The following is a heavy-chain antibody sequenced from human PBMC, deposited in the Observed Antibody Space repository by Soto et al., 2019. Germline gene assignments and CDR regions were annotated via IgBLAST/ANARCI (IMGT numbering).Heavy chain of an antibody. CDR3: AKDEGLGYCSSTCCYSFDY. J-gene: IGHJ4*02. V-gene: IGHV3-30*18. CDR1: GFTFSSYG. CDR2: ISYDGSNK. D-gene: IGHD2-2*01. Sequence: QVQLVESGGGVVQPGRSLRLSCAASGFTFSSYGMHWVRQAPGKGLEWVAVISYDGSNKYYADSVKGRFTISRDNSKNTLYLQMNSLRPEDTAVYYCAKDEGLGYCSSTCCYSFDYWGQGTLVTVSS.